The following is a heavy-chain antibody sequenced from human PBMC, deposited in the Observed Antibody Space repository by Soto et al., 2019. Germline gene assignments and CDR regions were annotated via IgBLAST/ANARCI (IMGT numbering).Heavy chain of an antibody. CDR3: ARDDSERPATY. J-gene: IGHJ4*02. Sequence: SQTLSFTCLVSAGCISSNYWTWTRQPPGKGLEWIGCVYNGATTSYNPSLKSRVTISVDTSKNQFSLKLTSVTAADTAMYYCARDDSERPATYWGQGTLVTVS. D-gene: IGHD3-10*01. V-gene: IGHV4-59*01. CDR1: AGCISSNY. CDR2: VYNGATT.